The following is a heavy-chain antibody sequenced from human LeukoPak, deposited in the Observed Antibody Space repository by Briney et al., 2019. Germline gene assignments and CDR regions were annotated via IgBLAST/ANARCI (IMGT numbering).Heavy chain of an antibody. D-gene: IGHD3-3*01. J-gene: IGHJ4*02. V-gene: IGHV1-24*01. CDR2: FDPGNGEI. CDR3: AAGGLYDLLPY. CDR1: GHTLSDLT. Sequence: GASVKVSCKVSGHTLSDLTMHWVRQAPGKGLEWMGGFDPGNGEIIYAQKFRGRVTMTEDASTDTAYMELSSLKSEDTAVYYCAAGGLYDLLPYWGQGTLVTVSS.